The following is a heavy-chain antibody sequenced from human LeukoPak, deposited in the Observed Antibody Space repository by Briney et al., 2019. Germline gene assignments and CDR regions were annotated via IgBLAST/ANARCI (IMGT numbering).Heavy chain of an antibody. V-gene: IGHV3-23*01. CDR3: AKDHAATHYYFDY. CDR1: GFTFSSYD. Sequence: GGSLRLSCAASGFTFSSYDMSWVRQAPGKGLKWVSAISGSGGSTYYADSVKGRFTISRDNSKNTLYLQMNSLRAEDTAVYYCAKDHAATHYYFDYWGQGTLVTVSS. CDR2: ISGSGGST. J-gene: IGHJ4*02. D-gene: IGHD6-13*01.